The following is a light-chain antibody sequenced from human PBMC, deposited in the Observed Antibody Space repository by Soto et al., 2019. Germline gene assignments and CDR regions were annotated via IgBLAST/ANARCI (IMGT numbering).Light chain of an antibody. CDR3: QSYDSSLSGVV. V-gene: IGLV1-40*01. J-gene: IGLJ2*01. CDR2: GNS. Sequence: QSVLTQPPSVSGAPGQRVTISCTGSSSNIGSGYDVHWYQQLPGTAPKLLIYGNSNRPSGVPDRFSGSKSGTSACLAITGLQAEDEADYYCQSYDSSLSGVVFGGGTKLTVL. CDR1: SSNIGSGYD.